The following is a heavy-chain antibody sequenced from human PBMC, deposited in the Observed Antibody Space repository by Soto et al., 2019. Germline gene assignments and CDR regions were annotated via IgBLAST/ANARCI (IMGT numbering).Heavy chain of an antibody. Sequence: EVQLVESGGGLVQPGGSLRLSCAASGFTFSNYFMHWVRQAPGKGLQYVSAISSSGGSTYYANSVKGRFIISRDNSKNTLYLQMGSLRAEDMAVYYCARAEFYYCAAKYFFDYWGQGPLVTVSS. V-gene: IGHV3-64*01. D-gene: IGHD3-10*01. CDR1: GFTFSNYF. CDR2: ISSSGGST. J-gene: IGHJ4*02. CDR3: ARAEFYYCAAKYFFDY.